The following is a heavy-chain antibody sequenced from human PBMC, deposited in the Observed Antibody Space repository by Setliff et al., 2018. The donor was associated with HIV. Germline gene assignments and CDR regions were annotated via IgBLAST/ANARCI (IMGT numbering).Heavy chain of an antibody. Sequence: GGSLRLSCVASGFTFSTYPMSWVRQAPGKGLEWVSAITGSGGSTYYAASAKGRFTISRDNSKTTVYLQMNSLRADDTAIYYCSKQGRGFFAAGSVDCWGRGTLVTVSS. D-gene: IGHD6-13*01. J-gene: IGHJ4*02. CDR2: ITGSGGST. V-gene: IGHV3-23*01. CDR1: GFTFSTYP. CDR3: SKQGRGFFAAGSVDC.